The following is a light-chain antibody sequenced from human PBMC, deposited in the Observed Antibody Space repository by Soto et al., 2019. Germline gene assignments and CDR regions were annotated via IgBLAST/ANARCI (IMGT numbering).Light chain of an antibody. V-gene: IGKV4-1*01. CDR3: QQYYNVPRA. Sequence: DIVMTQSPDSLAVSLGERATINCKSSQSLLYSSNNKNYLAWYQQKPGEPPKLLIYWASTRESGVPDRFSGSGSGTDFTLTISSLQAEDVAVYYCQQYYNVPRAFGPGTKVDIK. J-gene: IGKJ3*01. CDR1: QSLLYSSNNKNY. CDR2: WAS.